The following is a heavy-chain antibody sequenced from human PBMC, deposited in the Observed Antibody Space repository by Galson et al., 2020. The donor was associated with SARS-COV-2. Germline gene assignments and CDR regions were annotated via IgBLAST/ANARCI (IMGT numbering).Heavy chain of an antibody. D-gene: IGHD3-3*01. V-gene: IGHV3-33*01. CDR3: ARDARLYYDFWSGYYPHYYYYGMDV. Sequence: GGSLRLSCAASGFTFSSYGMPWVRQAPGKGLEWVAVIWYDGSNKYYADSVKGRFTISRDNSKNTLYLQMNSLRAEDTAVYYCARDARLYYDFWSGYYPHYYYYGMDVWGQGTTVTVSS. J-gene: IGHJ6*02. CDR1: GFTFSSYG. CDR2: IWYDGSNK.